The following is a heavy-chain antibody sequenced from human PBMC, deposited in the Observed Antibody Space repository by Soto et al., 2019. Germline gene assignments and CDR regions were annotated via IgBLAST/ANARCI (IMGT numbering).Heavy chain of an antibody. CDR2: ISPLFGTA. Sequence: VYLVQSGAEVKQPGSSVKISCKASGGIFSSNTINWVRQAAGQGLEWMGGISPLFGTAHYAETFQGRVTITADKSTKTEDMELTSLRSEDTAVYYCASKAACGGDCYAFDSWGQGTLVTVSS. J-gene: IGHJ4*02. V-gene: IGHV1-69*06. CDR3: ASKAACGGDCYAFDS. D-gene: IGHD2-21*02. CDR1: GGIFSSNT.